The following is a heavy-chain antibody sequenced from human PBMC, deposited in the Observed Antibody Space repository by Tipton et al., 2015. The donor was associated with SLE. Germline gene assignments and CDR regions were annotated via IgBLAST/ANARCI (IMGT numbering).Heavy chain of an antibody. D-gene: IGHD3-16*01. CDR2: IKQDGSEK. CDR1: GFTFSSYW. J-gene: IGHJ4*02. Sequence: SLRLSCAASGFTFSSYWMSWVRQAPGKGLEWVANIKQDGSEKYYVDSVKGRFTISRDNAKNSLCLQMNSLRAEDTAVYYCARSRRIMITFGGVGYFDYWGQGTLVTVSS. CDR3: ARSRRIMITFGGVGYFDY. V-gene: IGHV3-7*01.